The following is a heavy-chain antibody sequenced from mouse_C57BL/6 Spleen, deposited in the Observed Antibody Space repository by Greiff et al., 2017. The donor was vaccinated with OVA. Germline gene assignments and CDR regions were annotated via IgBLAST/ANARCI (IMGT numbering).Heavy chain of an antibody. V-gene: IGHV2-2*01. J-gene: IGHJ1*03. CDR1: GFSLTSYG. D-gene: IGHD2-3*01. Sequence: VQLQQSGPGLVQPSQSLSITCTVSGFSLTSYGVHWVRQSPGKGLEWLGVIWSGGSTDYNAAFISRLSISKDNSKSQVFFKMNSLQADDTAIYYCARFDGYYGWYFDVWGTGTTVTVSS. CDR2: IWSGGST. CDR3: ARFDGYYGWYFDV.